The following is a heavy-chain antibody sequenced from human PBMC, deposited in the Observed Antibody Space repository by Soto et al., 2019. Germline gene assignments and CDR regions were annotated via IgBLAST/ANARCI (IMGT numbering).Heavy chain of an antibody. J-gene: IGHJ6*02. CDR3: ARLTTVVSGNYYYAMDV. CDR1: GGSISGDGHY. CDR2: IYYSGNT. V-gene: IGHV4-31*03. D-gene: IGHD2-21*01. Sequence: QVQLQESGPGLVRPSQTLSLTCTVSGGSISGDGHYWSWIRQHPGKGLEWIGYIYYSGNTYYNPSLKSRITISVDASKNQFSLPVSSVTAADTAVYYCARLTTVVSGNYYYAMDVWGQGTTVTVSS.